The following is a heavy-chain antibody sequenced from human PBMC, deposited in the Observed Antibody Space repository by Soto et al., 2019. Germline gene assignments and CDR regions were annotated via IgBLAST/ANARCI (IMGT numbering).Heavy chain of an antibody. CDR3: ARHVMPQYYFDY. CDR1: GGSISSYY. CDR2: IYYSGST. D-gene: IGHD2-2*01. Sequence: PSETLSLTCTVSGGSISSYYWSWIRQPPGKGLEWIGYIYYSGSTNYNPSLKSRVTISVDTSKNQFSLKLSSVTAADTAVYYCARHVMPQYYFDYWGQGTLVTVSS. J-gene: IGHJ4*02. V-gene: IGHV4-59*08.